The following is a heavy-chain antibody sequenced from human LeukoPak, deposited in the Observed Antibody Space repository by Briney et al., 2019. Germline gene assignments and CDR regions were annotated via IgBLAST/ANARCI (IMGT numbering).Heavy chain of an antibody. J-gene: IGHJ5*02. CDR1: GYTFTSYY. Sequence: ASVKVSCKASGYTFTSYYMHWVRQAPGQGLEWMGIINPSGGSTSYAQKFQGRVSMTRDTSISTAYMELSSLRSDDTAVYYCARIHYDYVRGTYRYTRFDPWGQGTLVTVSS. CDR3: ARIHYDYVRGTYRYTRFDP. D-gene: IGHD3-16*02. V-gene: IGHV1-46*01. CDR2: INPSGGST.